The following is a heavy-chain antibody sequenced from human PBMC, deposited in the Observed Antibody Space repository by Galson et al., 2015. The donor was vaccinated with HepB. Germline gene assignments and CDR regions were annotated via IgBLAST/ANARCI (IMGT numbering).Heavy chain of an antibody. J-gene: IGHJ5*02. CDR2: IYSGGST. V-gene: IGHV3-66*01. Sequence: SLRLSCAASGFTVSSNYMSWVRQAPGKGLEWVSVIYSGGSTYYADSVKGRFTISRDNSKNTLYLQMNSLRAEDTAVHYCARERGRVLLNRSNWFDPWGQGTLVTVSS. D-gene: IGHD3-10*01. CDR3: ARERGRVLLNRSNWFDP. CDR1: GFTVSSNY.